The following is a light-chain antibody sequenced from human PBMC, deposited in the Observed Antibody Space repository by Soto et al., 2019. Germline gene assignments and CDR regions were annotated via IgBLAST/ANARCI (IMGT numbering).Light chain of an antibody. CDR2: DAS. CDR1: QNVSTY. CDR3: QQRTNWLT. J-gene: IGKJ3*01. Sequence: EIVLTQSPATLSLSPGERATLSCRASQNVSTYLAWYQQKPGQAPRPLIYDASNRATGIPARFSGSGSGTVFTLTISSLEPEDFALYYCQQRTNWLTFGPGTKVDIK. V-gene: IGKV3-11*01.